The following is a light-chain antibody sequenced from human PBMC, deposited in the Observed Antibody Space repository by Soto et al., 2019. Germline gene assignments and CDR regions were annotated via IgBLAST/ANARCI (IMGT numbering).Light chain of an antibody. CDR3: QQYGSSTPT. J-gene: IGKJ4*01. CDR1: QSVSSSY. V-gene: IGKV3-20*01. Sequence: EIVLTQSPGTLSLSPGERAILSCRASQSVSSSYLAWYQQKPGQAPRLLISGASNRATGIPDRFSGSGSGTDFTLTISRLEPEDSAVYHCQQYGSSTPTFGGGTKVEIK. CDR2: GAS.